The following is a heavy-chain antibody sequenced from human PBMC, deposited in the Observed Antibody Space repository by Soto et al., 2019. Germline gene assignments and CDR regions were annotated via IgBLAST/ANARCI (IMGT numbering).Heavy chain of an antibody. CDR1: GFTFSSYT. D-gene: IGHD1-26*01. Sequence: EVHLVESGGGLVQPGGSLRLSCAASGFTFSSYTINWVRQAPGKGLEWVSAISSTSYTIYYADSVKGRFTISRENAKNSLYLQMDSLRDEDTAVYYCAKEEVGEDDAMDLWGQGTTVTVSS. CDR2: ISSTSYTI. V-gene: IGHV3-48*02. CDR3: AKEEVGEDDAMDL. J-gene: IGHJ6*02.